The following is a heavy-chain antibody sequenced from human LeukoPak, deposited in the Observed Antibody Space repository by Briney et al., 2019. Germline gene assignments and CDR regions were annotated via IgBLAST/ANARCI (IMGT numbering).Heavy chain of an antibody. J-gene: IGHJ4*02. CDR1: GFTFSTHW. Sequence: AGGSLRLSCAASGFTFSTHWMSWVRQAPGKGLEWVANIKHDGSEKYYVDSVKGRFTISRDNAKNSLYLQMNSLRAEDTAVYYCASGFLDDFWSGHFWGQGTLVTVSS. CDR3: ASGFLDDFWSGHF. CDR2: IKHDGSEK. D-gene: IGHD3-3*01. V-gene: IGHV3-7*01.